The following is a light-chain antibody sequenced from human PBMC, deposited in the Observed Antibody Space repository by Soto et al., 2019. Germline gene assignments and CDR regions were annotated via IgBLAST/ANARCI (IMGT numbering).Light chain of an antibody. V-gene: IGKV3-20*01. CDR3: QQYGSSPLT. J-gene: IGKJ4*01. Sequence: EIVLTQSPGTLSLSPGERATLSCRASQSVSSSYLAWYQQKPGQAPRLRIYGASSSATGIPDRFSGSGSGTDFTLTISRLEPEDCAVYYCQQYGSSPLTVGGGTKVEIK. CDR1: QSVSSSY. CDR2: GAS.